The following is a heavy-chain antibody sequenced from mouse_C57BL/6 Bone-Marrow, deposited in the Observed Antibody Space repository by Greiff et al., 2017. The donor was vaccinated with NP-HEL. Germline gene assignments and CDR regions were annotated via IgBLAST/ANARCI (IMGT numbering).Heavy chain of an antibody. J-gene: IGHJ4*01. CDR2: ISYDGSN. D-gene: IGHD2-4*01. V-gene: IGHV3-6*01. Sequence: EVKLMESGPGLVKPSQSLSLTCSVTGYSITSGYYWNWIRQFPGNKLEWMGYISYDGSNNYNPSLKNRISISRDTSKNQFFLKLNSVTTEDTATYYCARGRGLRPSAMDYWGQGTSVTVSS. CDR3: ARGRGLRPSAMDY. CDR1: GYSITSGYY.